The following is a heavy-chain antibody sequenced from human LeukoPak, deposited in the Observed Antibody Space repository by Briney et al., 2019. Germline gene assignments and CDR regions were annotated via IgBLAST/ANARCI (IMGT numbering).Heavy chain of an antibody. CDR2: ITSSGGST. CDR3: VKDQGGYSSSSSDS. J-gene: IGHJ4*02. Sequence: TGGSLRLSCAASGFTFSSYAMNWVRQAPGGGLEWVSAITSSGGSTNYADSVKDRFTIFRDNSEKMVYLQMDSLSAEDTAIYYCVKDQGGYSSSSSDSWGQGTLVTVSS. D-gene: IGHD6-6*01. V-gene: IGHV3-23*01. CDR1: GFTFSSYA.